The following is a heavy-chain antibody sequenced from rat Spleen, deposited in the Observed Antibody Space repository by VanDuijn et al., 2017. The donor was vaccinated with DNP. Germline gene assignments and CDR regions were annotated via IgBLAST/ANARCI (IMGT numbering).Heavy chain of an antibody. Sequence: EVQLVESGGGLVQPGGSLKLSCTTSGFTFNKYGMAWVRQAPTKGLEWVASISYDGVHAYYRGSVKGRFSISRDNAKSTLYLQMNSLRSEDTATYYCARLDYGFDYWGQGVMVTVST. CDR1: GFTFNKYG. V-gene: IGHV5S13*01. J-gene: IGHJ2*01. CDR2: ISYDGVHA. D-gene: IGHD1-11*01. CDR3: ARLDYGFDY.